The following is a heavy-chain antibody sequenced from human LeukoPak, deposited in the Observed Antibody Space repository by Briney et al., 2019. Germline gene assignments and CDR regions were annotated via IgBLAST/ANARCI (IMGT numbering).Heavy chain of an antibody. CDR2: IFVGSNNT. Sequence: SVRVSCKASGFPLSSSAVQWVRQAGGQGLEWMGWIFVGSNNTNYAQKLQERDTITSDMSTNTAYIDLSSLRSEDTAVYYCAAPYSSRWFDLWGRGTLVTVSS. V-gene: IGHV1-58*01. CDR3: AAPYSSRWFDL. J-gene: IGHJ5*02. CDR1: GFPLSSSA. D-gene: IGHD6-13*01.